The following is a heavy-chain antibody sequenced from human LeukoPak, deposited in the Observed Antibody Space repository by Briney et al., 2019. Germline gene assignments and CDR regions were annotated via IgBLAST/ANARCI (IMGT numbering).Heavy chain of an antibody. CDR2: IYHSGST. Sequence: SETLSLTCTVSGGSISSSSYYWGWIRQPPGKGLEWIGSIYHSGSTHYNPSLKSRVTISVDTSKNQFSLKLSSVTAADTAVYYCARANRVSLYYFDYWGQGTLVTVSS. V-gene: IGHV4-39*07. D-gene: IGHD5/OR15-5a*01. CDR3: ARANRVSLYYFDY. CDR1: GGSISSSSYY. J-gene: IGHJ4*02.